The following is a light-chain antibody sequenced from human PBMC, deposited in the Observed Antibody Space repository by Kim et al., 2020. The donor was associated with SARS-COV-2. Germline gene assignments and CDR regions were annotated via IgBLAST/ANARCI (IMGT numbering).Light chain of an antibody. V-gene: IGKV3-15*01. CDR2: GAS. J-gene: IGKJ1*01. CDR3: QLYNHWPLT. Sequence: VSPGERATLSCRASQSVSSNLAWYQHKPGQAPRLLIYGASTRATGVPARFGGSGSGTEFTLTISSLQSEDFAIYYCQLYNHWPLTFGQGTKVDIK. CDR1: QSVSSN.